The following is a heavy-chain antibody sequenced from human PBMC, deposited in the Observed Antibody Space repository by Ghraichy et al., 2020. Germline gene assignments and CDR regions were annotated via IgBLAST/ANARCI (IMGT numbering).Heavy chain of an antibody. J-gene: IGHJ5*02. CDR1: GGSFNIYY. CDR2: INHSGDT. D-gene: IGHD3-10*01. CDR3: ARGLIYGSGRAWFDP. V-gene: IGHV4-34*01. Sequence: SQTLSLTCAVNGGSFNIYYWNWIRQPPGKGLEWIGEINHSGDTSYNSSLTSRVTISVNTFKKEFSLNLSSVTAADTAVYYCARGLIYGSGRAWFDPWGQGTLVPVSS.